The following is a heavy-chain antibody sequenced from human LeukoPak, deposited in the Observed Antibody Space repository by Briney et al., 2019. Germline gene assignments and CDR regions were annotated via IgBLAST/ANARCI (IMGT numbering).Heavy chain of an antibody. CDR1: GGSISSYY. CDR2: IYYSGST. D-gene: IGHD3-22*01. CDR3: AREAPPDYYDSSGPFDY. V-gene: IGHV4-59*01. Sequence: PSETLSLTCTVSGGSISSYYWSWIRQPPGKGLEWIGYIYYSGSTNYNPSLKSRVTISVDTSKNQFSLKLSSVTAADTAVYYCAREAPPDYYDSSGPFDYWGQGTLVTVSS. J-gene: IGHJ4*02.